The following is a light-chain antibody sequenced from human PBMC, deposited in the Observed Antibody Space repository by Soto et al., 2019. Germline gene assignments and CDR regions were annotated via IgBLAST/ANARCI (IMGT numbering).Light chain of an antibody. CDR3: QQYGSSRWT. Sequence: ESVLTQSPGTLSLSPGERATLSCRASQSVSSSYLAWYQQKPGQAPRLLIYGASSRATGIPDRFSGSGSGTDLTLTISRLEPEDFAVYYCQQYGSSRWTFGQGTK. CDR1: QSVSSSY. V-gene: IGKV3-20*01. CDR2: GAS. J-gene: IGKJ1*01.